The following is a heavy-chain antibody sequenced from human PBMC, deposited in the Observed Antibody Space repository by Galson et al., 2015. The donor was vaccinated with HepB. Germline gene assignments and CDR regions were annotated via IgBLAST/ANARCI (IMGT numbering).Heavy chain of an antibody. CDR3: AREPWGGNSGSWIDY. D-gene: IGHD4-23*01. Sequence: SVKVSCKASGYTFTSYYMHWVRQAPGQGLEWMGIINPSGGSTSSAQKFQGRVTMTRDTSTSTVYMELSSLRSEDTAVYYCAREPWGGNSGSWIDYWGQGTLVTVSS. V-gene: IGHV1-46*01. CDR2: INPSGGST. J-gene: IGHJ4*02. CDR1: GYTFTSYY.